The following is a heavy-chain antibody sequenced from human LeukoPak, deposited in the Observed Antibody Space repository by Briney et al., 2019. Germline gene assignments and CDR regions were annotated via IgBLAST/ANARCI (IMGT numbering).Heavy chain of an antibody. CDR1: GYAFTSYA. V-gene: IGHV7-4-1*02. Sequence: ASVKVSCKTSGYAFTSYAMNWLRQAPGQGLEWMGCINTNTGDPTYAQGFTGRFVFSLDISVNTAYLQISSLKAADTAMYYCARARIAVPPQSDWFVPWGQRTLVTVSS. CDR3: ARARIAVPPQSDWFVP. CDR2: INTNTGDP. D-gene: IGHD6-19*01. J-gene: IGHJ5*02.